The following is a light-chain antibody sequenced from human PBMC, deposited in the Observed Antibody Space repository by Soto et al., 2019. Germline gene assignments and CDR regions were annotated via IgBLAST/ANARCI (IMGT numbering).Light chain of an antibody. V-gene: IGKV1-5*03. J-gene: IGKJ1*01. Sequence: DIQMTQSPSTLSASVGDRVTITCRDSQNINNLLAWYQQRPGKAPNIVIYLASTLEGGVPSMFSGSGAGTECTRTISSLQPDDVATVYCQQYSTYSRTFGQGTQVDIK. CDR2: LAS. CDR1: QNINNL. CDR3: QQYSTYSRT.